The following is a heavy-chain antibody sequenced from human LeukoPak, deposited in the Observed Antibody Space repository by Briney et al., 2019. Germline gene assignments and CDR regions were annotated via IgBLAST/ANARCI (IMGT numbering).Heavy chain of an antibody. CDR2: IYYSGST. J-gene: IGHJ4*02. CDR3: ARVEYCTNGVCYNKGAVDY. Sequence: PSETLSLTCTVSGGTISSYYWSWIRQPPGKGLEWIGYIYYSGSTNYNPSLKSRVTISVDTSKNQFSLKLSSVTAADTAVYYCARVEYCTNGVCYNKGAVDYWGQGTLVTVSS. V-gene: IGHV4-59*01. D-gene: IGHD2-8*01. CDR1: GGTISSYY.